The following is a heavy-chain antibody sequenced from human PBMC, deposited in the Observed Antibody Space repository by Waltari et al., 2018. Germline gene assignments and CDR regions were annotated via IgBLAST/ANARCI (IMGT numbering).Heavy chain of an antibody. D-gene: IGHD4-17*01. J-gene: IGHJ3*02. CDR3: ARQPPTTVPTPRSPFDT. CDR2: IHISGST. Sequence: QPQLQESGPGLEKPSETLSLTCTVSGGSITTRSYHWAWIRQTPGQGLEWIGSIHISGSTYYNPSLRSRVTMSVDTSNNQFSLKLTSVIAADTAVYYCARQPPTTVPTPRSPFDTWGQGTMVSVSS. V-gene: IGHV4-39*07. CDR1: GGSITTRSYH.